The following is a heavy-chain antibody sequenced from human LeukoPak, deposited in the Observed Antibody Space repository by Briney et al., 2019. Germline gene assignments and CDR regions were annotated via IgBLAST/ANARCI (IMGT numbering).Heavy chain of an antibody. Sequence: GGSLRLSCAASGFTFSSYSMNWVRQAPGKGLEWVSSISSSSSYINYADSVRGRFTISRDNAKNSLFLQMDSLRAEDTAVYYCARSSFLGYSYGEGAFDIWGRGTMVTVSS. J-gene: IGHJ3*02. CDR1: GFTFSSYS. V-gene: IGHV3-21*01. CDR2: ISSSSSYI. D-gene: IGHD5-18*01. CDR3: ARSSFLGYSYGEGAFDI.